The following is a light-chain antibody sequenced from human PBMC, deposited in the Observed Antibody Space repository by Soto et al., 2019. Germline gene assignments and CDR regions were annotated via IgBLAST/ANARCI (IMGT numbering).Light chain of an antibody. Sequence: EIVLTQSSGTLSLSPGERATLSCRASQSVSSSYLAWYQQKPGQAPRLLIYGASSMATDIPDRFSGSGSGTDFNSTVSRLEPEDFAVYYCQQYGSSPGTFGQGTKVESK. CDR1: QSVSSSY. CDR2: GAS. V-gene: IGKV3-20*01. J-gene: IGKJ1*01. CDR3: QQYGSSPGT.